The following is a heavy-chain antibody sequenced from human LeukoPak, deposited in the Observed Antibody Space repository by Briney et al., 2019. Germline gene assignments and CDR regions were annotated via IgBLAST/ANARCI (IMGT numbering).Heavy chain of an antibody. D-gene: IGHD3-9*01. V-gene: IGHV3-30*04. CDR2: ISHDGSNK. CDR3: AEAYYDILTGLRH. Sequence: GGSLRLSCAASGFTFSSYAMHWVRQAPGKGLEWVAVISHDGSNKYYADSVKGRFTISRDNSKNTLYLQMNSLRAEDTAVYYCAEAYYDILTGLRHWGQGTLVTVSS. J-gene: IGHJ4*02. CDR1: GFTFSSYA.